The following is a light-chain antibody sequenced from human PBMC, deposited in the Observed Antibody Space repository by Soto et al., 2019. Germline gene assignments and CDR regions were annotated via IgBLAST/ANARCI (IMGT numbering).Light chain of an antibody. V-gene: IGKV3-20*01. CDR2: GAS. Sequence: EIVLTQSPGTLSLSPGERATLSCRASQSLTKRYLAWYQQKSGQAPRLLIYGASNRATGIPDRFSGSGSGTDFTLIISRLEPEDFAAYYCQQYGSSLVYTFGQGTKLEIK. CDR3: QQYGSSLVYT. J-gene: IGKJ2*01. CDR1: QSLTKRY.